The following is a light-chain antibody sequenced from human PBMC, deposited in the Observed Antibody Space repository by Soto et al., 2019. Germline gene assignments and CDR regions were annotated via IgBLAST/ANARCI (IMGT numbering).Light chain of an antibody. CDR2: DAS. Sequence: EIVLTQSPVTLSLSPGERATLSCRASQSVSKYLAWYQQKPGQAPRLLIYDASNRAAGIPARFSGSGSGTDFTLTISSLEPEYFAVYYCQQRSNWRGTFGGGTKVDIK. J-gene: IGKJ4*01. V-gene: IGKV3-11*01. CDR1: QSVSKY. CDR3: QQRSNWRGT.